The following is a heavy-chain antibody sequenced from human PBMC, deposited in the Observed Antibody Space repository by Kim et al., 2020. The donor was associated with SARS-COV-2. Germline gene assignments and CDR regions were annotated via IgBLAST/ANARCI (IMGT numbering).Heavy chain of an antibody. V-gene: IGHV4-39*07. CDR3: ARECIAVAGPLFYYYYG. D-gene: IGHD6-19*01. Sequence: SETLSLTCTVSGGSISSSSYYWGWIRQPPGKGLEWIGSIYYSGSTYYNPSLKSRVTISVDTSKNQFSLKLISVTAADTAVYYCARECIAVAGPLFYYYYG. J-gene: IGHJ6*01. CDR1: GGSISSSSYY. CDR2: IYYSGST.